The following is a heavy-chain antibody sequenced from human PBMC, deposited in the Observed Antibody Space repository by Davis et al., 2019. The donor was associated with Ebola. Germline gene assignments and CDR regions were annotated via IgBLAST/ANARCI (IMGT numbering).Heavy chain of an antibody. J-gene: IGHJ4*02. V-gene: IGHV3-72*01. CDR3: ARSCSSTNCYPDY. CDR1: GFTLSDHY. CDR2: TRNRANSYTT. D-gene: IGHD2-2*01. Sequence: GESLKISCAASGFTLSDHYMDWVRQAPGKGLQWVGRTRNRANSYTTEYAASVKGRFTISRDDSKNSLYLQMNSLRTEDTALYYCARSCSSTNCYPDYWGQGTLVTVSS.